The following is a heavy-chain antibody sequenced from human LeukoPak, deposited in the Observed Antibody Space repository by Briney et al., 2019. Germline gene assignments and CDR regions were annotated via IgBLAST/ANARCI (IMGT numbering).Heavy chain of an antibody. CDR2: INHSAST. V-gene: IGHV4-34*01. J-gene: IGHJ4*02. D-gene: IGHD6-19*01. CDR1: GGSFSGYY. Sequence: SETLSLTCAVYGGSFSGYYWSWIRQPPGKGLEWIGEINHSASTNYNPSLKSRVTISVDTSKNQFSLKQSSVTAADTAVYYCARPRYSSGWSIFDYWGQGTLVTVSS. CDR3: ARPRYSSGWSIFDY.